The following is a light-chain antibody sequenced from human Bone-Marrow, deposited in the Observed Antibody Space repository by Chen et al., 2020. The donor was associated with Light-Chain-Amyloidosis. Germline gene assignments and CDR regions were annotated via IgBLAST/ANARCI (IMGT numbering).Light chain of an antibody. CDR2: GSS. Sequence: EIVLTRSPGTQSFSPGEGANLSCRASQTISSNYLTWYQQKFGQAPRLLIYGSSSRATGIPDRFTGSGSGTDFTLTINRLEPEDFAMYYCQQYGTSPLTFGGGTKVEIK. CDR3: QQYGTSPLT. V-gene: IGKV3-20*01. CDR1: QTISSNY. J-gene: IGKJ4*01.